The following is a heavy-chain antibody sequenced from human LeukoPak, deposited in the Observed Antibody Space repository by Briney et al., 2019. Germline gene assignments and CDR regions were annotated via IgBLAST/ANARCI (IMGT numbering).Heavy chain of an antibody. CDR1: GGTFSSYA. Sequence: GASVKVSCKAPGGTFSSYAISWVRQAPGQGLEWMGGIIPIFGTANYAQKFQGRVTITMDESTSTAYMELSSLRSEDTAVYYCARAYNTMIVVVWGAFDIWGQGTMVTVSS. D-gene: IGHD3-22*01. CDR3: ARAYNTMIVVVWGAFDI. J-gene: IGHJ3*02. CDR2: IIPIFGTA. V-gene: IGHV1-69*05.